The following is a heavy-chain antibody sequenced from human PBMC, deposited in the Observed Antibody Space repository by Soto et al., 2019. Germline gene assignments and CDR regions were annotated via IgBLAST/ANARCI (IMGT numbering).Heavy chain of an antibody. CDR3: AKVAAAGAFDI. J-gene: IGHJ3*02. V-gene: IGHV3-30*18. Sequence: HPGGSLRLSCAASGSTFSSYGMHWVRQAPGKGLEWVAVISYDGSNKYYADSVKGRFTISRDNSKNTLYLQMNSLRAEDTAVYYCAKVAAAGAFDIWGQGTMVTVSS. CDR2: ISYDGSNK. CDR1: GSTFSSYG. D-gene: IGHD6-13*01.